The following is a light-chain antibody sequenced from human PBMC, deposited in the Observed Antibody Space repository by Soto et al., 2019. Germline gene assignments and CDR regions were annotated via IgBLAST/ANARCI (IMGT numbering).Light chain of an antibody. CDR1: QSVSSY. CDR2: GAS. CDR3: QQYNSWLWT. V-gene: IGKV3-11*01. Sequence: EIVLTQSPATLSLSPWEIATLSCRASQSVSSYLAWYQQKPGQAPRPLIYGASSRATGIPDRFSGSGSGTDFTLTISRLEPEDSAVYYCQQYNSWLWTFGQGTKVDIK. J-gene: IGKJ1*01.